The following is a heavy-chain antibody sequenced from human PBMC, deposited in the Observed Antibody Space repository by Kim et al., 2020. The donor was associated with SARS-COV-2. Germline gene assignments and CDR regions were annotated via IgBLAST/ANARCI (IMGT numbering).Heavy chain of an antibody. CDR1: GGSISSSSYY. CDR3: ARVLRGSGWSHDAFDI. V-gene: IGHV4-39*07. J-gene: IGHJ3*02. D-gene: IGHD6-19*01. CDR2: IYNSGST. Sequence: SETLSLTCTVSGGSISSSSYYWGWIRQPPGKGLEWIGSIYNSGSTYYNPSLKSRVTISVDTSKNQFSLKLSSVTAADTAEYYCARVLRGSGWSHDAFDIWGQGTMVTVSS.